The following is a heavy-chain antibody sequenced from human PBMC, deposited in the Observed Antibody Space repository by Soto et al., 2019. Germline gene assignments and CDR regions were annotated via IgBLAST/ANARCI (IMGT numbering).Heavy chain of an antibody. CDR2: INPSDGST. CDR3: VRDRFGYGDSGD. J-gene: IGHJ4*02. D-gene: IGHD4-17*01. V-gene: IGHV1-46*01. CDR1: GYTFTTYY. Sequence: GASVKVSCKTSGYTFTTYYIHWVRQAPGQGLEWMGVINPSDGSTYSAQKFQGRATMTRDTSTSTVYLELSSLRAEDSAMYYCVRDRFGYGDSGDWGQGTLVTVSS.